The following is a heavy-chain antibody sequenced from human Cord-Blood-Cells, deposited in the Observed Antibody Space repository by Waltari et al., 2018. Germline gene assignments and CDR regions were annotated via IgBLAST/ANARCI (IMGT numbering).Heavy chain of an antibody. CDR3: ARDNARFFDY. CDR1: GFTFSSYA. Sequence: QVQLVESGGGVVQPGRSLRLSCAAPGFTFSSYAMHWVRQAPGKGREWVAVIEYDGSNKYYAYSGKGRFTISRDNSKNTLYLQMNSLRAEDTAVYYCARDNARFFDYWGQGTLVTVSS. V-gene: IGHV3-30-3*01. J-gene: IGHJ4*02. CDR2: IEYDGSNK.